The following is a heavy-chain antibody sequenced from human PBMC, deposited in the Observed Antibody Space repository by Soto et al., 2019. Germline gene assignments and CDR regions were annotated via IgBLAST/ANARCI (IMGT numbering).Heavy chain of an antibody. V-gene: IGHV4-39*01. Sequence: SETLSLTCTVSGGSISSSSYYWGWIRQPPGKGLEWIGSIYYDGSAYYNPSLKSRVTISVDTSKSQFSLRLTSVTAADTAVYYCARGRNLPQPHYMDVWGKGTTVTVSS. J-gene: IGHJ6*03. CDR2: IYYDGSA. CDR1: GGSISSSSYY. CDR3: ARGRNLPQPHYMDV. D-gene: IGHD1-1*01.